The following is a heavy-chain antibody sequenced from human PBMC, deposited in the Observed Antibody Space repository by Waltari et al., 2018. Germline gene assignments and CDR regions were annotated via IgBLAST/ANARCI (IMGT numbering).Heavy chain of an antibody. CDR3: ARMVGATPKFFDY. CDR1: GGSISSHY. D-gene: IGHD1-26*01. V-gene: IGHV4-59*11. Sequence: QVQLQESGPGLVKPSETLSLTCTVSGGSISSHYWSWIRQPPGKGLEWIGYIYYSGSTNYNPSLKSRVTRSVDTSKNQFSLKLSSVTAADTAVYYCARMVGATPKFFDYWGQGTLVTVSS. J-gene: IGHJ4*02. CDR2: IYYSGST.